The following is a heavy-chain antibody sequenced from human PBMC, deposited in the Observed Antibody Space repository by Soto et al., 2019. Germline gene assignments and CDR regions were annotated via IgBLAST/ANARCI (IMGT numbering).Heavy chain of an antibody. Sequence: EVQLVESGGGLVKPGGSLRLSCAASGFSFSNYGMNWVRQAPGKWLEWVSSISSSRSYISYADSVKGRFTISRDNAKNSVYLQMNSLRAEDTAVYYCARSDCTSTSCYVVGFDPWGQGTLVTVSS. CDR3: ARSDCTSTSCYVVGFDP. CDR2: ISSSRSYI. D-gene: IGHD2-2*01. J-gene: IGHJ5*02. CDR1: GFSFSNYG. V-gene: IGHV3-21*01.